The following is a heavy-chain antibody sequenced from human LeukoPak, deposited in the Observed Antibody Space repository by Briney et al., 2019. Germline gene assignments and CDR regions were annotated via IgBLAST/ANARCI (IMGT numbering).Heavy chain of an antibody. CDR2: IYYSGST. J-gene: IGHJ4*02. CDR1: GGSISSGDYY. Sequence: SETLSLTCTVSGGSISSGDYYWSWIRQPPGKGLEWIGYIYYSGSTYYNPSLKSRVTMSVDTSKNQFSLKLSSVTAADTAVYYCARGPPPDFDCWGQGTLVTVSS. V-gene: IGHV4-30-4*01. CDR3: ARGPPPDFDC.